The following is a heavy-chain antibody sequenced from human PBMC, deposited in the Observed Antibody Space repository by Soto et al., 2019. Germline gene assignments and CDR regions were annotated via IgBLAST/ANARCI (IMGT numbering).Heavy chain of an antibody. CDR3: ARDHACSGGSCYPEGDAFDI. D-gene: IGHD2-15*01. J-gene: IGHJ3*02. CDR1: GDSVSSNSAA. CDR2: TYYRSKWYN. V-gene: IGHV6-1*01. Sequence: SQTLSLTCAISGDSVSSNSAAWNWIRQSPSRGLEWLGRTYYRSKWYNDYAVSVKSRITINPDTSKNQFSLQLNSVTPEDTAVYYCARDHACSGGSCYPEGDAFDIWGQGTMVTVSS.